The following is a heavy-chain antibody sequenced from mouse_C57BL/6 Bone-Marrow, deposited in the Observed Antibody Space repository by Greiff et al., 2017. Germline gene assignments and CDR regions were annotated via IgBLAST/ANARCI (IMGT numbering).Heavy chain of an antibody. CDR1: GYTFTDYN. Sequence: EVQLQESGPELVKPGASVKMSCKASGYTFTDYNMHWVKQSHGKSLEWIGYINPNNGGTSYNQKFKGKATLTVNKSSSTAYMELRSLTSEDSAVYYCASAGAPYGSSYYAMDYWGQGTSVTVSS. CDR3: ASAGAPYGSSYYAMDY. CDR2: INPNNGGT. D-gene: IGHD1-1*01. V-gene: IGHV1-22*01. J-gene: IGHJ4*01.